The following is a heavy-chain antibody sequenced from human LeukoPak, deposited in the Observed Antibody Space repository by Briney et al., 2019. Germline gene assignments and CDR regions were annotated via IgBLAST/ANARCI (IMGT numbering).Heavy chain of an antibody. D-gene: IGHD5-18*01. J-gene: IGHJ4*02. V-gene: IGHV3-21*01. CDR3: ARIGYSYGYRVGYFDY. CDR2: ISRSSSYI. CDR1: GFTFSSYS. Sequence: PGGSLRLSCAASGFTFSSYSMNWVRQAPGKGLEWVSSISRSSSYIYYADSVKGRFTISRDNAKNSLYLQMNSLRAEDTAVYYCARIGYSYGYRVGYFDYWGQGTLVTVSS.